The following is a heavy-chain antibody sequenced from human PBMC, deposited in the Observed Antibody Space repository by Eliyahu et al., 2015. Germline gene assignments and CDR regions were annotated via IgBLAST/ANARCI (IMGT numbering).Heavy chain of an antibody. Sequence: QITLKESGPTLVKPTQTLTLTCTFSGFSLITSGVGVXWIRQPPGKALEWLALIYWDDDKRYSPSLKSRLTITKDTSKNQVVLTMTNMDPVDTATYYCAHRLSGDPPEAWFDPWGQGTLVTVSS. CDR3: AHRLSGDPPEAWFDP. CDR2: IYWDDDK. V-gene: IGHV2-5*02. J-gene: IGHJ5*02. D-gene: IGHD4-17*01. CDR1: GFSLITSGVG.